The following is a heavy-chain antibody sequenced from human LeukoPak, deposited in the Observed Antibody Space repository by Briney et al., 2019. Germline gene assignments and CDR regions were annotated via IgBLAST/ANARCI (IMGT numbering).Heavy chain of an antibody. Sequence: SETLSLTCAVSGYSISSGYYWGWIRQPPGKGLEWIGSIYHSGSTYYNPSLKSRVTISVDTSKNQFSLKLSSVTAADTAVYYCARYYYDSSGYSAADTDYWGQGTLVTVSS. J-gene: IGHJ4*02. CDR1: GYSISSGYY. V-gene: IGHV4-38-2*01. CDR3: ARYYYDSSGYSAADTDY. CDR2: IYHSGST. D-gene: IGHD3-22*01.